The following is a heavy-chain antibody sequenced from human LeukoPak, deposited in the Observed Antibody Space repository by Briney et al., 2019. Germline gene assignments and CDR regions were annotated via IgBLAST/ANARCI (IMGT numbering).Heavy chain of an antibody. J-gene: IGHJ2*01. Sequence: PGGSLRLSCAVSGFTVGDNYMSWVRQAPGRGLEWVSLIYSDGPTYYADSVKGRFTISRDSSNNTLYLQMSSLRAEDTAVYFCAKIGDFSYWYFDLWGRGTLVTVSS. CDR1: GFTVGDNY. V-gene: IGHV3-53*01. CDR2: IYSDGPT. CDR3: AKIGDFSYWYFDL. D-gene: IGHD2-21*01.